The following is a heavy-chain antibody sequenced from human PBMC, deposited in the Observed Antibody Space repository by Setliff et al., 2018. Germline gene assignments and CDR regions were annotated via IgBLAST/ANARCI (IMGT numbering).Heavy chain of an antibody. CDR2: ISASGRTT. V-gene: IGHV3-23*01. CDR3: AREYVLMWFGELKTRGGMDV. CDR1: RFTFSNYA. Sequence: GGSLRLSCAASRFTFSNYAMSWVRQAPGKGLEWVSAISASGRTTYSADSVKGRFTISRDNSKNTLFLQMNNLRIEDTAVYYCAREYVLMWFGELKTRGGMDVWGQGTTVTVSS. D-gene: IGHD3-10*01. J-gene: IGHJ6*02.